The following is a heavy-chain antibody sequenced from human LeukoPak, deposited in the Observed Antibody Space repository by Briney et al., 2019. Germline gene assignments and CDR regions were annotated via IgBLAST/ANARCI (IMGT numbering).Heavy chain of an antibody. Sequence: GGSLRLSCAASGFTFTTNFMHWVRQASGRGLEWVSVIYNGGGVRYADSVQGRFTISRDNSKNTLYLQMNSLRAEDTAVYYCARDRIVVVPAAPGDLYYYGMDVWGQGTTVTVSS. V-gene: IGHV3-53*05. CDR1: GFTFTTNF. CDR2: IYNGGGV. D-gene: IGHD2-2*01. J-gene: IGHJ6*02. CDR3: ARDRIVVVPAAPGDLYYYGMDV.